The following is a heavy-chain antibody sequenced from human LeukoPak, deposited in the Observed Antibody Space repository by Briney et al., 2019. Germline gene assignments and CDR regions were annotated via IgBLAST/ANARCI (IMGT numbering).Heavy chain of an antibody. V-gene: IGHV5-51*01. D-gene: IGHD6-13*01. CDR1: GYTFTTYW. CDR2: IYPGDSDP. J-gene: IGHJ4*02. Sequence: GESLKISCKGSGYTFTTYWIVWLRQLPGKGLEWMGIIYPGDSDPRYSPSFQGQVTISADKSISTAYLQWSSLKASDSAMYYCARHGLGSSWFGFDYWGQGTLVTVSS. CDR3: ARHGLGSSWFGFDY.